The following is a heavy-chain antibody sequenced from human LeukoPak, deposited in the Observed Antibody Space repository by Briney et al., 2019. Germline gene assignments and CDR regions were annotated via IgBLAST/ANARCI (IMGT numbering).Heavy chain of an antibody. V-gene: IGHV3-30*04. CDR2: ISYDGSNK. CDR1: GFTFSSYA. CDR3: ASGERERRFDY. J-gene: IGHJ4*02. Sequence: GGSLRLSCAAPGFTFSSYAMHWVRQAPGKGLEWVAVISYDGSNKYYADSVEGRFTISRDNSKNTLYLQMNSLRAEDTAVYYCASGERERRFDYWGQGTLVTVSS. D-gene: IGHD1-26*01.